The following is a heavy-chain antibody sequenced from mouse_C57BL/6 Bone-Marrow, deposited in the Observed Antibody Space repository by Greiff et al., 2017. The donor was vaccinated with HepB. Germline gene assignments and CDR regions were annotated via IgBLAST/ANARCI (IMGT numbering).Heavy chain of an antibody. J-gene: IGHJ1*03. Sequence: EVKLQESGPGLVKPSQSLSLTCSVTGYSITSGYYWNWIRQFPGNKLEWMGYISYDGSNNYNPSLKNRISITRDTSKNQFFLKLNSVTTEDTATYYCAKDLIYGNFDVWGTGTTVTVSS. D-gene: IGHD2-1*01. CDR2: ISYDGSN. V-gene: IGHV3-6*01. CDR3: AKDLIYGNFDV. CDR1: GYSITSGYY.